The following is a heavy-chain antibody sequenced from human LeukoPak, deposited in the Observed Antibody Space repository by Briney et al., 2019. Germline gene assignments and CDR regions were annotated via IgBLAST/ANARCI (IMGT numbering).Heavy chain of an antibody. J-gene: IGHJ3*01. Sequence: ASVKVSCKASGYIFTNYGTSWVRQAPGQGLEWMGWISASSANTNYAQKLQGRVTMTTDTSTSTAYMELRSLRSDDTAVYYCARAWRRYDAFDGWGQGTMVTVSS. CDR2: ISASSANT. CDR1: GYIFTNYG. V-gene: IGHV1-18*01. CDR3: ARAWRRYDAFDG.